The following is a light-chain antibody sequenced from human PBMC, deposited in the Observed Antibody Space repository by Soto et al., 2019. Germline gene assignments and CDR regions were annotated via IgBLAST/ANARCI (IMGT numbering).Light chain of an antibody. CDR1: QSVRSNF. V-gene: IGKV3-11*01. J-gene: IGKJ4*01. CDR2: DAS. Sequence: IVLTQSPGTLSLSPWERATLSCRASQSVRSNFLAWYQQKPGQAPRLLIYDASNRATGIPARFSGSGSGTDFTLTISSLEPEDFAVYYCQQRSNWPLTFGGGTKVDIK. CDR3: QQRSNWPLT.